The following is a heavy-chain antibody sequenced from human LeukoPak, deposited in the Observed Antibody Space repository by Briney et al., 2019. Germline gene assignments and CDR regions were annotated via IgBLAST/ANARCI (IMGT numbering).Heavy chain of an antibody. CDR3: ASVVVTAHDAFDI. V-gene: IGHV4-4*02. CDR2: IYHSGST. Sequence: SGTLSLTCAVSGGSISSSNWWSWVRQPPGKGLEWIGEIYHSGSTNYNPSLKSRVTISVDKSKNQFSLKLSSVTAADTAVYYCASVVVTAHDAFDIWGQGTMVTVSS. J-gene: IGHJ3*02. D-gene: IGHD2-21*02. CDR1: GGSISSSNW.